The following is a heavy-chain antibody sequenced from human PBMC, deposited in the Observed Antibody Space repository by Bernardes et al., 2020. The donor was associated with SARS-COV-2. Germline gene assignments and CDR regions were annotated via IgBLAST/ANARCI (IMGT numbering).Heavy chain of an antibody. V-gene: IGHV3-48*04. D-gene: IGHD2-2*01. CDR1: GFTFSSYS. CDR2: ISSSSSTI. CDR3: ARDQCSTSCYYFDAFDM. Sequence: GGSLRLSCAASGFTFSSYSMNWVRQAPGKGLEWVSYISSSSSTIYYADSVKGRFTISRDNAKNSLYLQMNSLRAEDTAVYYCARDQCSTSCYYFDAFDMWGEGTVVTVSS. J-gene: IGHJ3*02.